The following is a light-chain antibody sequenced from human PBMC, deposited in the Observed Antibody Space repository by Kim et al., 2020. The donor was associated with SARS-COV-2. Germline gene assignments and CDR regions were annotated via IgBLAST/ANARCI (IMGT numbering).Light chain of an antibody. V-gene: IGLV3-9*01. CDR3: HVWDSNTAV. CDR1: SIVDKD. J-gene: IGLJ3*02. CDR2: RHR. Sequence: ALGQTAGITCGGSSIVDKDVHRHRQTPGRAPVLAIYRHRNRPAGFPGRFSGSNSGNTATLAIGGAQAGDEADYYCHVWDSNTAVFGGGTQLTVL.